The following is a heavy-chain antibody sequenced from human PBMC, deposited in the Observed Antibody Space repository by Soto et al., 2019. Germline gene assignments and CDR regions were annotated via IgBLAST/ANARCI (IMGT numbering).Heavy chain of an antibody. CDR3: ARLEWEQRSFDY. Sequence: QLQLQESGPGLVKPSETLSLTCTVSGGSISSSSYYWGWIRQPPGKGLEWIGSIYYSGSTYYNPSLKSRVTISVDTSKNQFSLKLSSVTAADTAVYYCARLEWEQRSFDYWGQGTLVTVSS. V-gene: IGHV4-39*01. CDR2: IYYSGST. D-gene: IGHD1-26*01. J-gene: IGHJ4*02. CDR1: GGSISSSSYY.